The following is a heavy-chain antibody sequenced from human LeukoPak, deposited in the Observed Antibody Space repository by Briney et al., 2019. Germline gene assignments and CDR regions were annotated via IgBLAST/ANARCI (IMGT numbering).Heavy chain of an antibody. Sequence: GGSLRLSCAASRFTFSTNWMGWDRQAPGKGLEWVASITPAGSEKYYANSMKGRFTISRDNAKNSLFLQMNSLRADDTGVYFCVSGGDSGYWGQGTLVTVSS. CDR3: VSGGDSGY. CDR1: RFTFSTNW. J-gene: IGHJ4*02. V-gene: IGHV3-7*03. D-gene: IGHD2-21*02. CDR2: ITPAGSEK.